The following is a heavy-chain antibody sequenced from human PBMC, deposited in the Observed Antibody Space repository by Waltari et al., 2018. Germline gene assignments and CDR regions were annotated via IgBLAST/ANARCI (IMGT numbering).Heavy chain of an antibody. J-gene: IGHJ4*02. CDR3: ARQVDRRDGYLD. Sequence: QVQLQQWGAGLLKPSETLSLTCAVYGGSFSGYYWSWIRQPPGKGLEWIGEINHSGSTNYNPSLKSRVTISVDTSKNQFSLKLSSVTAADTAVYYCARQVDRRDGYLDWGQGTLVTVSS. V-gene: IGHV4-34*01. CDR2: INHSGST. D-gene: IGHD5-12*01. CDR1: GGSFSGYY.